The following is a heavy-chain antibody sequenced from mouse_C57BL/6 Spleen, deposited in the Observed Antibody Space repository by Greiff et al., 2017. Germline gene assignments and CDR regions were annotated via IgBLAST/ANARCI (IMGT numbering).Heavy chain of an antibody. V-gene: IGHV1-80*01. CDR1: GYAFSSYW. CDR3: ARCDYDGTGPYAMDY. J-gene: IGHJ4*01. CDR2: IYPGDGDT. D-gene: IGHD2-4*01. Sequence: QVQLQQSGAELVKPGASVKISCKASGYAFSSYWMNWVKQRPGKGLEWIGQIYPGDGDTNYNGKFKGKATLTADKSSSTAYMQLSILTSEDSAVYFCARCDYDGTGPYAMDYWGQGTSVTVSS.